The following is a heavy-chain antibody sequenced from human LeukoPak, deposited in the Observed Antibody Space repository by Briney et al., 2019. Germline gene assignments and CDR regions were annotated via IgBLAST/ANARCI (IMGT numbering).Heavy chain of an antibody. J-gene: IGHJ4*02. Sequence: GGSLRLSCAASGFTFSSYAMSWVRQAAGKGLEWVSAISGSGGSTYYADSVKGRFTISRDNSKNTLYLQMNSLRAEDTAVYYCAKEQYYYDSSGYYYFDYWGQGTLVTVSS. CDR1: GFTFSSYA. CDR2: ISGSGGST. CDR3: AKEQYYYDSSGYYYFDY. V-gene: IGHV3-23*01. D-gene: IGHD3-22*01.